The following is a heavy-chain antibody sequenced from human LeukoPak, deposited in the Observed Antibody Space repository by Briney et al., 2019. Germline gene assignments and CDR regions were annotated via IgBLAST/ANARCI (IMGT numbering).Heavy chain of an antibody. V-gene: IGHV3-48*03. Sequence: PGGSLRLSCAASGFTFSSYEMNWVRQAPGKGLEWVSYISSSGSTIYYADSVKGRFTISRDNAKNSLYLQMNSLRAEDTAVYYYAQGIPQGGTWGQGTLVTVSS. D-gene: IGHD3-16*01. CDR3: AQGIPQGGT. CDR1: GFTFSSYE. CDR2: ISSSGSTI. J-gene: IGHJ5*02.